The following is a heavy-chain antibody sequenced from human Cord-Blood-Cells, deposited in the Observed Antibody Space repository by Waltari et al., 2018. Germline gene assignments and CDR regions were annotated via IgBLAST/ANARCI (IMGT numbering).Heavy chain of an antibody. CDR1: GGSISSSSYY. Sequence: QLQLQESGPGLVKPSETLSLTCTVSGGSISSSSYYWGWIRQPPGKGLEWIGSIYYSGSPYYNPPLKSRVTISVDTSKNQCSLKLSSVTAADTAVYYCFLGYCSGGSCYSFDYWGQGTLVTVSS. CDR2: IYYSGSP. V-gene: IGHV4-39*01. J-gene: IGHJ4*02. D-gene: IGHD2-15*01. CDR3: FLGYCSGGSCYSFDY.